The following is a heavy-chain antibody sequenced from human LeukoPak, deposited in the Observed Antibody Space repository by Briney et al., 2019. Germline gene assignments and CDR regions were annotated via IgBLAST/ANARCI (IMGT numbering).Heavy chain of an antibody. Sequence: SETLSLTCNVSGVSISSSSYYWGWIRQPPGKGLEWIGSIYSSGSTYYNSSLKSRVTISIDTSKNQVSLKMSSVTAADTAVYYCARSGTYYYVGFDYWGQGTLVTVSS. CDR2: IYSSGST. D-gene: IGHD3-10*02. V-gene: IGHV4-39*01. CDR1: GVSISSSSYY. CDR3: ARSGTYYYVGFDY. J-gene: IGHJ4*02.